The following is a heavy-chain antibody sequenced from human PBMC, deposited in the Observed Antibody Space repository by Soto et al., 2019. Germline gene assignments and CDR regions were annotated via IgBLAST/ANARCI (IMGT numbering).Heavy chain of an antibody. D-gene: IGHD3-10*01. CDR1: GASISTNNW. V-gene: IGHV4-4*02. CDR2: VYHSGTT. Sequence: PSDTLSLTCDVSGASISTNNWWSWVRQSPGQGLEWIAEVYHSGTTNSNPSLKSRVTISVDTSKNQFSLMLASVTAADTAVYYCARAKLCNTISCPHSFDIWGQGTLVTVSS. CDR3: ARAKLCNTISCPHSFDI. J-gene: IGHJ4*02.